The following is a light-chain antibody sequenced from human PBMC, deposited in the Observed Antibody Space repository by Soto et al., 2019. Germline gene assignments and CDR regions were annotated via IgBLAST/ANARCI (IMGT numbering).Light chain of an antibody. CDR3: QQYNNWPPFT. Sequence: EIVMTQSPATLSVSPGERATLSCRASQSVSSNLAWYQQKPGQAPRLLIYGASTRATGIPARFSGSGSGTEFTLNIISLQSEDFAVYYCQQYNNWPPFTFGPGTKVDIK. CDR1: QSVSSN. CDR2: GAS. V-gene: IGKV3-15*01. J-gene: IGKJ3*01.